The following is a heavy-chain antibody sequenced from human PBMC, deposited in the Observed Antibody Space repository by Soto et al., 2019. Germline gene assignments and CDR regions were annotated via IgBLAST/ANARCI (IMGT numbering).Heavy chain of an antibody. CDR3: VAGGRCSGYVSWRNYYYFLDF. CDR2: ISGSGGST. CDR1: GCTFSSYA. D-gene: IGHD3-10*01. Sequence: GGSLRLCCAASGCTFSSYAMSWVRQAPGKGLEWVSAISGSGGSTYYADCGKGRCTISRDKSKNTLYLQMNSLRAEDTGGYYYVAGGRCSGYVSWRNYYYFLDFSGKGSSVIVSS. V-gene: IGHV3-23*01. J-gene: IGHJ6*03.